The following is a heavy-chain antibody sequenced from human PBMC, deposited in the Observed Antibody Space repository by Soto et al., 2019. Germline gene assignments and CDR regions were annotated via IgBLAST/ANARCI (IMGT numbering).Heavy chain of an antibody. D-gene: IGHD2-15*01. V-gene: IGHV3-48*01. CDR3: ARDSAYSFEY. Sequence: TASGFTFSDYSMNWVRQAPGKGLEWASYIGTSASTVYYAYSVAGRFSISRDNAKNSLYLQMDSLRAEDTAVYYCARDSAYSFEYWGHGILVTVSP. J-gene: IGHJ4*01. CDR1: GFTFSDYS. CDR2: IGTSASTV.